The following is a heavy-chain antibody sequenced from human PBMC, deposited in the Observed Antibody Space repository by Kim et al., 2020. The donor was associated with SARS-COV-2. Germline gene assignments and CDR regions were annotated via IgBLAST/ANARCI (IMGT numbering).Heavy chain of an antibody. Sequence: SETLSLTCTVSGASISSYYWSWIRQPPGRGLEWIGYIYYSGSTTYNPSLESRVTMSVDTSKNHFSLNLSSLTAADTAVYYCARRNWGKYFDFWGQGTLVT. V-gene: IGHV4-59*13. D-gene: IGHD7-27*01. CDR3: ARRNWGKYFDF. J-gene: IGHJ4*02. CDR1: GASISSYY. CDR2: IYYSGST.